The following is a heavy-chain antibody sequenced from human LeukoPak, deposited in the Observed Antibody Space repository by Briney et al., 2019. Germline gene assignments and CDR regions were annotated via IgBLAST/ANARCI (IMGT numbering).Heavy chain of an antibody. CDR1: GGSISSHD. Sequence: PSETLSLTCTVSGGSISSHDWSWIRQPPGKGLEWIGHIYYSGTTNYNPSLKSRVTISVDTSKNQFSLKLSSVTAADTAVYYCARGKVLRYFDWPTPPFDYWGQGTLVTVSS. V-gene: IGHV4-59*11. CDR3: ARGKVLRYFDWPTPPFDY. J-gene: IGHJ4*02. D-gene: IGHD3-9*01. CDR2: IYYSGTT.